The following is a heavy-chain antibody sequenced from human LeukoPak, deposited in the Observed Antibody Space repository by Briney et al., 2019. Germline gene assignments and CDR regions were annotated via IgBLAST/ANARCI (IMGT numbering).Heavy chain of an antibody. D-gene: IGHD3-10*01. CDR1: GFTFSNAW. Sequence: GGSLRLSCAASGFTFSNAWMSWVRQAPGKGLEWVGRIKSKTDGGTTDYAAPVKGRFTISRDDSKNTLYLQMNSLKTEDTAVYYCTTAPPLLWFGDEVEYYFDYWGQGTLVTVSS. V-gene: IGHV3-15*01. J-gene: IGHJ4*02. CDR3: TTAPPLLWFGDEVEYYFDY. CDR2: IKSKTDGGTT.